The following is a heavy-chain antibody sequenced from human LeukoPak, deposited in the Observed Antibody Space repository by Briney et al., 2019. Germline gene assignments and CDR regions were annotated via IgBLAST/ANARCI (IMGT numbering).Heavy chain of an antibody. CDR1: GFTFTTYW. J-gene: IGHJ4*02. D-gene: IGHD5-24*01. V-gene: IGHV3-7*01. Sequence: PGGSLRLSCAPSGFTFTTYWMMWVRQAPGKGREWVAKIKQDGSEEYYVDSVRGRFTISRDNAKNSEYLQMNSLRAEDTAVYYCATRNNGCPYHWGQGTLVTVSS. CDR3: ATRNNGCPYH. CDR2: IKQDGSEE.